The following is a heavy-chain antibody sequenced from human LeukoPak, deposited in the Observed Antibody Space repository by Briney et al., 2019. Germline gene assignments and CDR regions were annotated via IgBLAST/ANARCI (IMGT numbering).Heavy chain of an antibody. CDR3: ARANLPYYYYYMDV. CDR2: IIPIFGTA. J-gene: IGHJ6*03. V-gene: IGHV1-69*05. CDR1: GGTFSSYA. Sequence: ASVKVSCKASGGTFSSYAISWVRQAPRQGLEWMGGIIPIFGTANYAQKFQGRVTITTDESTSTAYMELSSLRSEDTAVYYCARANLPYYYYYMDVWGKGTTVTVSS.